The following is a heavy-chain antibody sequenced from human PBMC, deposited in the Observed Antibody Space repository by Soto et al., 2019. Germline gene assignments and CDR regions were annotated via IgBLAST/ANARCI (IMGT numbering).Heavy chain of an antibody. CDR2: ILHTGGT. D-gene: IGHD3-10*01. CDR3: ARLQFGEGFDY. V-gene: IGHV4-30-2*01. Sequence: SETLSLTCAASGGSISGGGFSWSWIRQPPGKGLEWIGYILHTGGTQYNPSLKSRVSMSVDKSKNQFSLHLTSVTAADTAVYYCARLQFGEGFDYWGRGALVTVYS. CDR1: GGSISGGGFS. J-gene: IGHJ4*02.